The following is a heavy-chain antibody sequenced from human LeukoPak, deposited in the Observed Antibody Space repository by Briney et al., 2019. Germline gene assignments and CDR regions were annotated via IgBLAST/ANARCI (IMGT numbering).Heavy chain of an antibody. CDR3: ARDKYYGSGSYGKYNWFDP. D-gene: IGHD3-10*01. CDR2: ISSSSSYI. J-gene: IGHJ5*02. CDR1: GFTFSSYS. Sequence: GGSLRLSCAASGFTFSSYSMNWVRQAPGKGLEWVSSISSSSSYIYYADSVKGRFTISRDNAKNSLYLQMNSLRAEDTAVYYCARDKYYGSGSYGKYNWFDPWGQGTLVTVSS. V-gene: IGHV3-21*04.